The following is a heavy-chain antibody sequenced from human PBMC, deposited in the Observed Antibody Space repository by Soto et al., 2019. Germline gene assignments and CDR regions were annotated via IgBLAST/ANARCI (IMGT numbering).Heavy chain of an antibody. CDR2: ISSSSSTI. J-gene: IGHJ6*03. CDR3: ARKELVRGYYYFYYMDV. CDR1: VFTFSTYS. Sequence: VVSLRRSSKTSVFTFSTYSMNMVRQVPGKGLDWVSYISSSSSTIYYADSVKGRFTISRDNAKNSLYLQMNSLRAEDTAVYYCARKELVRGYYYFYYMDVWGKGT. D-gene: IGHD6-13*01. V-gene: IGHV3-48*01.